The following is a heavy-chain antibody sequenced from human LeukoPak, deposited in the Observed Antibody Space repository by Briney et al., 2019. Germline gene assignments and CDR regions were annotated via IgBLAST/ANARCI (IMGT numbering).Heavy chain of an antibody. V-gene: IGHV3-7*01. CDR1: GFTFRNYW. CDR2: INQDGRVK. CDR3: ARDRDDGGFEY. D-gene: IGHD4-23*01. J-gene: IGHJ4*02. Sequence: GGSLRLSCAASGFTFRNYWMSWVRQAPEKGLEWVANINQDGRVKQYVDSLKGRFTISRDNAKNSLYLQLNSLRAEDTDVYYCARDRDDGGFEYWGQGTLVTVSS.